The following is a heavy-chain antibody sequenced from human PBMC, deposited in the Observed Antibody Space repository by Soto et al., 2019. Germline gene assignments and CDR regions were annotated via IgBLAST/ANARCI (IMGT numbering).Heavy chain of an antibody. D-gene: IGHD3-10*01. CDR2: IKHSGST. V-gene: IGHV4-34*01. CDR3: ARGQSVTSFGRDYYYGLDV. J-gene: IGHJ6*02. Sequence: SETLSLTCAVYGGSFSDYYWSWIRQPPGKGLEWIGEIKHSGSTNNNPSLKSRVTISVDTSNNQFYLKLSSVTAADTAVYYCARGQSVTSFGRDYYYGLDVWGQGTTVTVSS. CDR1: GGSFSDYY.